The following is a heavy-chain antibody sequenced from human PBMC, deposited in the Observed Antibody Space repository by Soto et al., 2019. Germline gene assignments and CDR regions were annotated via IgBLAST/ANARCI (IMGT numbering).Heavy chain of an antibody. V-gene: IGHV3-7*01. CDR1: GFTFSSYW. D-gene: IGHD5-12*01. Sequence: GGSLRLSCAASGFTFSSYWMSWVRQAPGKGLEWVANIKQDGSEKYYVDSVKGRFTISRDNAKNSLYLQMNSLRAEDTAVYYCARDFGWLPRNNPVDYWGQGTLVTVSS. CDR3: ARDFGWLPRNNPVDY. J-gene: IGHJ4*02. CDR2: IKQDGSEK.